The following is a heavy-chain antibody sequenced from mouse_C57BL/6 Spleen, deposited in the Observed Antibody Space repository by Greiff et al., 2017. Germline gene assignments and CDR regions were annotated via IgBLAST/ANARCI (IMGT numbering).Heavy chain of an antibody. V-gene: IGHV1-82*01. Sequence: VQRVESGPELVKPGASVKISCKASGYAFSSSWMNWVKQRPGQGLEWIGRIYPGDGDTNYNGKFKGKATLTADKSSSTAYMQLSSLTSEDSAVYFCESAWDSSGYAMDYWGQGTSVTVSS. CDR1: GYAFSSSW. CDR2: IYPGDGDT. J-gene: IGHJ4*01. D-gene: IGHD3-2*02. CDR3: ESAWDSSGYAMDY.